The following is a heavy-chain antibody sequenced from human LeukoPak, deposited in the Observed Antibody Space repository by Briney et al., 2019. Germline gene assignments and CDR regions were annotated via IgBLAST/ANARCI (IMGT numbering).Heavy chain of an antibody. Sequence: ASVKVSCKASGYTFTNYDINWVRQAAGQGLEWLGWMNPNSGNTGYAQKFQGRVTMTRNNAITTAYMELSSLTSEDTAVYYCATVSSIAAPFDYWGQGTLVTVSS. CDR1: GYTFTNYD. V-gene: IGHV1-8*01. J-gene: IGHJ4*02. CDR3: ATVSSIAAPFDY. CDR2: MNPNSGNT. D-gene: IGHD6-6*01.